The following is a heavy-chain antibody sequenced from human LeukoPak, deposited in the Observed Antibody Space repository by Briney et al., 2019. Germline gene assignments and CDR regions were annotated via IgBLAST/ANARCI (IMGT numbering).Heavy chain of an antibody. J-gene: IGHJ4*02. Sequence: SGGSLRLSCTVSGFIFSSYDMNWVRQAPGKGLEWVSAITLSGLTTYYADSVKGRFTISRDNSKNVLYLQMNSLRFEDTAVYYCVRRDGVLQFDFWGQGTLVAVSS. CDR1: GFIFSSYD. D-gene: IGHD2-8*02. CDR3: VRRDGVLQFDF. V-gene: IGHV3-23*01. CDR2: ITLSGLTT.